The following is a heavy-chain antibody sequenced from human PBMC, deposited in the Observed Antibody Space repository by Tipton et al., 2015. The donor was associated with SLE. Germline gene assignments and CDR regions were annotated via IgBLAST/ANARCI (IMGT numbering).Heavy chain of an antibody. D-gene: IGHD6-6*01. V-gene: IGHV4-34*01. CDR1: GGSISSYY. Sequence: TLSLTCTVSGGSISSYYWSWIRQPPGKGLEWIGEINHSGSTNYKPSLKSRVTISVDTSKKQFSLKLRSVTAADTAVCYCARGIVAAFFYWGQGTLVTVSS. CDR3: ARGIVAAFFY. J-gene: IGHJ4*02. CDR2: INHSGST.